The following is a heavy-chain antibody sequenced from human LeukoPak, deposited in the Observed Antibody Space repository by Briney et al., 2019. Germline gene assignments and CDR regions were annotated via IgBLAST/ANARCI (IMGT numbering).Heavy chain of an antibody. CDR3: ARLGIGVVPSAMLGDYYFDY. J-gene: IGHJ4*02. Sequence: SETLSLTCTVSGGSISSYYWSWIRQPPGKGLEWIGYIYYSGSTNYNPSLKSRGTISVDTSKNQFSLKLTSVTAADTAVYYCARLGIGVVPSAMLGDYYFDYWGQGTLVTVSS. V-gene: IGHV4-59*08. D-gene: IGHD2-2*01. CDR2: IYYSGST. CDR1: GGSISSYY.